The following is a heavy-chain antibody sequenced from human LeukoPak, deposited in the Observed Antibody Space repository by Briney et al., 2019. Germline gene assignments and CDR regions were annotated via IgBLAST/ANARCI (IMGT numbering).Heavy chain of an antibody. J-gene: IGHJ6*04. Sequence: GGSLRLSCAASGITFSSYGMSWVRQAPGKGLEWVGFIRSKGYGGTTEYAASVKGRFTIPRDDSKSIAYLQMNSLKTEDTAVYYCTRNERSAGVWGKGTTVTVSS. CDR3: TRNERSAGV. CDR2: IRSKGYGGTT. CDR1: GITFSSYG. V-gene: IGHV3-49*04.